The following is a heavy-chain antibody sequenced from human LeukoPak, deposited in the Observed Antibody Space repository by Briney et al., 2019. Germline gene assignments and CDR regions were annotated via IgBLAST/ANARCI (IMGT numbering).Heavy chain of an antibody. CDR2: IHASGPT. D-gene: IGHD6-6*01. V-gene: IGHV4-4*09. J-gene: IGHJ4*02. CDR1: GGSISTYY. CDR3: ARHDAGIAARPFDN. Sequence: SETLSLTCTVSGGSISTYYWSWIRRPPGKGLEWIAYIHASGPTNYNPSLKSRITISVDTSKNQFSLKLSSVTAADTAVYYCARHDAGIAARPFDNWGQGTLVTVSS.